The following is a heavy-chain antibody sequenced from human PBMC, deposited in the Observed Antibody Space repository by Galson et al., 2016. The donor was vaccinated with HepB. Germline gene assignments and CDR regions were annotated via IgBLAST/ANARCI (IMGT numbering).Heavy chain of an antibody. CDR2: ISSYNGDT. D-gene: IGHD3-22*01. CDR1: GNSLTYYG. CDR3: ARFRHTLIVAVRRGYFDY. J-gene: IGHJ4*02. V-gene: IGHV1-18*01. Sequence: SVKVSCKASGNSLTYYGISWVRQAPGQGLEWMGWISSYNGDTHYSHKFQDRVTMTTDTSTSTAYMELRGLRSDDTAVYYCARFRHTLIVAVRRGYFDYWGQGTLVTVSS.